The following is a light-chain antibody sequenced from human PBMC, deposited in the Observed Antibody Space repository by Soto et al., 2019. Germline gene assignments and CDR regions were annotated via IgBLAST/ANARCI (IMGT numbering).Light chain of an antibody. CDR3: QRRSNSQWT. CDR1: QSVSSY. Sequence: EIVLTQSPATLSLSPGEKATLSCRASQSVSSYLAWYQQKPGQAPRLLIYDASNRATGIPARFSGSGAGTDFAPPISSLVLEFLIVYPSQRRSNSQWTFGQGTK. J-gene: IGKJ1*01. CDR2: DAS. V-gene: IGKV3-11*01.